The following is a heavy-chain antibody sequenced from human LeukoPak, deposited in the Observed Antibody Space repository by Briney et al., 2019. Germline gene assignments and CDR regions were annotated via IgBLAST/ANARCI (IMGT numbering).Heavy chain of an antibody. CDR2: ISSSSSTI. D-gene: IGHD1-26*01. J-gene: IGHJ4*02. CDR1: GFTFSSYS. CDR3: ARDRDLGELLD. V-gene: IGHV3-48*01. Sequence: RGSLRLSCAASGFTFSSYSMNWVRQAPGKGLEWVSYISSSSSTIYYADSVKGRFTISRDNAKNSLYLQMNSLRAEDTAVYYCARDRDLGELLDWGQGTLVTVSS.